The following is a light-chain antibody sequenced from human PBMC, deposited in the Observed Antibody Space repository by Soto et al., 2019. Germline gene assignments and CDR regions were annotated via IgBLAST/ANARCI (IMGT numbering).Light chain of an antibody. V-gene: IGLV3-21*04. CDR3: QVWYSSSDHHVV. CDR1: NIGSKS. CDR2: YDS. J-gene: IGLJ2*01. Sequence: SYELTQPPSVSVAPGKTARITCGGNNIGSKSVHWYQQKPGQAPVLVIYYDSDRPSGIPERFSGSNSGNTATLTISRVEAGDEADYYCQVWYSSSDHHVVFGGGTKLTVL.